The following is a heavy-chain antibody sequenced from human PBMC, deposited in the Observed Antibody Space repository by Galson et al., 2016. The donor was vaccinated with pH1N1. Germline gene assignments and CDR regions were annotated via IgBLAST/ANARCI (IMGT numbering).Heavy chain of an antibody. J-gene: IGHJ4*02. CDR3: ARLVRGSYPDPLYYFDF. CDR1: GASSIGNNFY. Sequence: SETLSLTCTVSGASSIGNNFYGGWIRQTPGKGLEWIGNIHYSETTYYNPSLKSRVTISVDTSKNHFSLKLNYVTAADTDVYFCARLVRGSYPDPLYYFDFWGLGTLVTVSS. CDR2: IHYSETT. V-gene: IGHV4-39*02. D-gene: IGHD1-26*01.